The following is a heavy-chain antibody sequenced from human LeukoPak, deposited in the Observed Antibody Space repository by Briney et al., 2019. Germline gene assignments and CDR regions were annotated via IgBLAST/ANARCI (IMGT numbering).Heavy chain of an antibody. CDR3: ARSRIVPAAIRYYYYGMDV. CDR1: GGSLSSSSYY. CDR2: IYYSGST. J-gene: IGHJ6*02. V-gene: IGHV4-39*01. Sequence: SETLSLTCTVSGGSLSSSSYYWGWIRQPPGKGLEWIGSIYYSGSTYYNPSLKSRVTISVDTSKNQFSLKLSSVTAADTAVYYCARSRIVPAAIRYYYYGMDVWGQGTTVTVSS. D-gene: IGHD2-2*01.